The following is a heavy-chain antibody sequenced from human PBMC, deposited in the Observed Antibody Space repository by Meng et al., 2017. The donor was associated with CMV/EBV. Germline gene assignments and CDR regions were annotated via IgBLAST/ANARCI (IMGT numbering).Heavy chain of an antibody. CDR2: ISSSSSYI. V-gene: IGHV3-21*04. CDR3: AKGVHDFWSGYYLY. D-gene: IGHD3-3*01. J-gene: IGHJ4*02. Sequence: GESLKISCAASGFTFSSYSMNWVRQAPGKGLEWVSSISSSSSYIYYADSVKGRFTISRDNAKNTLYLQMNSLRAEDTAVYYCAKGVHDFWSGYYLYWGQGTLVTVSS. CDR1: GFTFSSYS.